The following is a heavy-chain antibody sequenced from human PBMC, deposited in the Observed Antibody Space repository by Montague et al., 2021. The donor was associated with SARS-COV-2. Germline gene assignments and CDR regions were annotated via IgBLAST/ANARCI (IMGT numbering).Heavy chain of an antibody. CDR3: ARGQSCTNGVCYTRGFDY. D-gene: IGHD2-8*01. CDR1: GFTFSDYY. V-gene: IGHV3-11*05. Sequence: SLRLSCAASGFTFSDYYMSRIRQAPGKGLEWVSYISGSNSYTNYADSVRGRFTISRDNAKNSLYLQMDSLRAEDTAVYYCARGQSCTNGVCYTRGFDYWGQGTLVTVSS. J-gene: IGHJ4*02. CDR2: ISGSNSYT.